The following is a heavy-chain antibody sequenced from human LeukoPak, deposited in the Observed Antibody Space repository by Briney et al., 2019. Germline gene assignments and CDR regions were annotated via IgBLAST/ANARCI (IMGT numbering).Heavy chain of an antibody. CDR2: IKQDGSEK. J-gene: IGHJ4*02. CDR1: GFTFSSYW. Sequence: GGSLRLSCAASGFTFSSYWMSWVRQAPGKGLEWVANIKQDGSEKYYVDSVKGRFTISRDNAKNSLYLQMNSLRAEDTAAYYCARLELYGYNYTPDFDYWGQGTLVTVSS. D-gene: IGHD5-24*01. V-gene: IGHV3-7*04. CDR3: ARLELYGYNYTPDFDY.